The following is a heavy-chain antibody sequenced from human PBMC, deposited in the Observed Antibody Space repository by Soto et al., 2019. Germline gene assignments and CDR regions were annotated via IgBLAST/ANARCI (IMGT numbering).Heavy chain of an antibody. J-gene: IGHJ3*02. Sequence: SETLSLTCAVSGGSISSSSYYWGWIRQPPGKGLEWVGSIYYSGSTYYNPSLKSRVTISVDTSKNQFSLRDEDTAVYYCARDRTYYYGSGSYYNPSFDIWGQGTMVTVSS. CDR2: IYYSGST. CDR1: GGSISSSSYY. D-gene: IGHD3-10*01. CDR3: ARDRTYYYGSGSYYNPSFDI. V-gene: IGHV4-39*02.